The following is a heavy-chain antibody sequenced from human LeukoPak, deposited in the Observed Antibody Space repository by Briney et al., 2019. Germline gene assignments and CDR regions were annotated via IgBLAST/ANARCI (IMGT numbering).Heavy chain of an antibody. J-gene: IGHJ6*04. Sequence: GGSLRLSCAASGFTFSSYGMHWVRQAPGKGLEWVAAIWYDGSNKYYADSVKGRFTISRDNSKNTQYLQMNSLRAEDTAVYYCARDRTIYYDILTGYPASYGMDVWGKGTTVTVSS. V-gene: IGHV3-33*01. CDR3: ARDRTIYYDILTGYPASYGMDV. CDR2: IWYDGSNK. CDR1: GFTFSSYG. D-gene: IGHD3-9*01.